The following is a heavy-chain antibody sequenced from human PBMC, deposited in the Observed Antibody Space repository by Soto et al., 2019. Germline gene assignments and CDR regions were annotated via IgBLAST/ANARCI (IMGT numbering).Heavy chain of an antibody. CDR2: ISYDGSSK. D-gene: IGHD2-15*01. V-gene: IGHV3-33*03. CDR3: AKEGCTGIHAFDN. Sequence: QGQLVESGGGVVQPGKSLRVSCAASGFNFSDYGMHWVRQAPGKGLEWVAVISYDGSSKYYGDSVEGRLSISRENSKNTLYLYMNRPRVEDTAVYHCAKEGCTGIHAFDNWGPGTEVTVSS. CDR1: GFNFSDYG. J-gene: IGHJ3*02.